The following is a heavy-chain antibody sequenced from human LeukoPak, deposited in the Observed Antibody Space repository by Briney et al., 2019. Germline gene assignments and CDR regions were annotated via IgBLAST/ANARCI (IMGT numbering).Heavy chain of an antibody. CDR1: GFTFSNHY. CDR2: IKPDGSEK. V-gene: IGHV3-7*01. D-gene: IGHD3-22*01. Sequence: TGGSLRLSCAASGFTFSNHYMSWVRQAPGKGLEWVANIKPDGSEKECVDSVKGRFTISRDNARNSLYLQMNSLRAEDTAVYYCARGSGSSGYYPIKYWGQGTLVTVSS. CDR3: ARGSGSSGYYPIKY. J-gene: IGHJ4*02.